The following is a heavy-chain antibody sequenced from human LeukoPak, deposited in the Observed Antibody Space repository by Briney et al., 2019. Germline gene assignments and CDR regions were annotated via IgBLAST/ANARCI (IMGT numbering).Heavy chain of an antibody. CDR3: ARGYGLSYYDSSGYNDY. V-gene: IGHV4-34*01. J-gene: IGHJ4*02. Sequence: SETLSLTCAVYGGSFSGYYWSWVRQPPGKGLEWIGEINHSGSTNYNPSLRSRVTISVDTSKNQFSLKLSSVTAADTAVYYCARGYGLSYYDSSGYNDYWGQGTLVTVSS. D-gene: IGHD3-22*01. CDR1: GGSFSGYY. CDR2: INHSGST.